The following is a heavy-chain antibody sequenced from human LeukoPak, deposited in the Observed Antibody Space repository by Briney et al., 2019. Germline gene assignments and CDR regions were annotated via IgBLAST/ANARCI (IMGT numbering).Heavy chain of an antibody. D-gene: IGHD3-3*01. Sequence: ASVKVSCKASGGTFSSYAISWVRQAPGQGLEWMGRIIPILGIANYAQKFQGRVTITADKSTSTAYMELSSLRSEDTAVYYCAREGVTIFGVVNRNWFDPWGQGTLVTVSS. J-gene: IGHJ5*02. CDR1: GGTFSSYA. V-gene: IGHV1-69*04. CDR3: AREGVTIFGVVNRNWFDP. CDR2: IIPILGIA.